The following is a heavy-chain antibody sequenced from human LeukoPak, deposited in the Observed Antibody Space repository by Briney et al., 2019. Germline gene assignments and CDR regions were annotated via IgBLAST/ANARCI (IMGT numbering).Heavy chain of an antibody. CDR2: ISYDGSNK. D-gene: IGHD6-19*01. CDR1: GFTFSSYA. CDR3: ASMNPGIAVAF. Sequence: GRSLRLSCAASGFTFSSYAMHWVRQAPGKGLEWVAVISYDGSNKYYADSVKGRFTISRDNSKNTLYLQMNSLRAEDTAVYYCASMNPGIAVAFWGQGTLVTVSS. J-gene: IGHJ4*02. V-gene: IGHV3-30-3*01.